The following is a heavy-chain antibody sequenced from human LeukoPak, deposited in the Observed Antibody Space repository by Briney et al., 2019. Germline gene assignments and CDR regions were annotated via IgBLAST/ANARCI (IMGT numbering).Heavy chain of an antibody. V-gene: IGHV3-30*18. D-gene: IGHD5-12*01. CDR2: ISYDGSNK. Sequence: GGSLRLSCAASGFTFSSYGMHWVRQAPGKGLEWVAVISYDGSNKYYADSVKGRFTISRDNSKNTLYLQMNSLRAEDTAVYYCAKADGGYDRWGQGTLVTVSS. J-gene: IGHJ4*02. CDR1: GFTFSSYG. CDR3: AKADGGYDR.